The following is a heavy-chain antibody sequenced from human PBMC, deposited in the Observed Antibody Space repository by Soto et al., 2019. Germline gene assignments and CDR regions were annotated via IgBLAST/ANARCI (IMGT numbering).Heavy chain of an antibody. Sequence: SETLSLTCTVSGGSISSYYWSWIRQPPGKGPEWIGYIYYSGSTNYNPSLKSRVTISVDTSKNQFSLKLSSVTAADTAVYYCARRDQVWGSFPLLDYWGQGTLVTVSS. D-gene: IGHD3-16*01. CDR3: ARRDQVWGSFPLLDY. CDR1: GGSISSYY. J-gene: IGHJ4*02. V-gene: IGHV4-59*01. CDR2: IYYSGST.